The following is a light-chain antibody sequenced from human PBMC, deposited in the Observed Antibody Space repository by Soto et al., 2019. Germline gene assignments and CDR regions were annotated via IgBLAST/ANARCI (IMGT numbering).Light chain of an antibody. CDR2: GAS. J-gene: IGKJ1*01. V-gene: IGKV3D-20*02. Sequence: EIVMTQSPATLSVSPGEIATLSFSASQSVSSNLAWYQQKPGQAPRLLIYGASSRATGIPDRFSGSGSGTDFTLTISRLEPEDFAVYYCQQRSNWPRTFGQGTKVDI. CDR3: QQRSNWPRT. CDR1: QSVSSN.